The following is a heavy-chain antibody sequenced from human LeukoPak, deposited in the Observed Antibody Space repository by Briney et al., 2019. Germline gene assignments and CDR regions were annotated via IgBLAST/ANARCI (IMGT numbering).Heavy chain of an antibody. V-gene: IGHV5-51*01. CDR3: ARRRGRYSGGAFDI. CDR1: GYRFTSYW. D-gene: IGHD1-26*01. CDR2: IYPGDSNT. J-gene: IGHJ3*02. Sequence: TTGESLNISCKGSGYRFTSYWIGWVRQMPGKGLEWMGFIYPGDSNTRYSPSFQGQVTISADKSMSTAYLQWSSLKASDTAMYYCARRRGRYSGGAFDIWGQGTMVTVSS.